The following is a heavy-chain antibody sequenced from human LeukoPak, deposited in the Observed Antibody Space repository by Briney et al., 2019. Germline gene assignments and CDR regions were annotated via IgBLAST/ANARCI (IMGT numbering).Heavy chain of an antibody. Sequence: GGSLRLSCAASGFIFSSHWMSWVRQAPGKGLEWVANINLDGNDKNYVDSVKGRFTISRDNAKNSLYLQMNSLRAEDTAMYYCVRSGSHFSKWGQGTLVTVSS. D-gene: IGHD1-26*01. CDR3: VRSGSHFSK. V-gene: IGHV3-7*01. J-gene: IGHJ4*02. CDR2: INLDGNDK. CDR1: GFIFSSHW.